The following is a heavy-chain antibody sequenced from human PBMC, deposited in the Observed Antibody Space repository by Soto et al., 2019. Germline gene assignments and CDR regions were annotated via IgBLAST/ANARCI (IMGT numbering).Heavy chain of an antibody. J-gene: IGHJ4*02. CDR2: IIPIFGTA. Sequence: SVKVSCKASGGTFSSYAISWVRQAPGQGLEWMGGIIPIFGTANYAQKFQGRVTITADESTSTAYMELSSLRSEDTAVYYCARGGGDKAYSSSSPFDYWGQGTLVTVSS. V-gene: IGHV1-69*13. CDR3: ARGGGDKAYSSSSPFDY. CDR1: GGTFSSYA. D-gene: IGHD6-6*01.